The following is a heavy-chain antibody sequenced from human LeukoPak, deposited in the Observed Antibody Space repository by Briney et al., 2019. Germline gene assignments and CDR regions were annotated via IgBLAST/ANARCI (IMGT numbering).Heavy chain of an antibody. CDR3: AREGYVGYSSSRCFDY. J-gene: IGHJ4*02. D-gene: IGHD6-13*01. CDR1: GGSISSSNW. V-gene: IGHV4-4*02. Sequence: SETLSLTCAVSGGSISSSNWWSWVRQPPGKGLEWIGEIYHSGSTNYNPSLKSRVTISVDKSKNQFSLKLSSVTAADTAVYYCAREGYVGYSSSRCFDYWGQGTLVTVSS. CDR2: IYHSGST.